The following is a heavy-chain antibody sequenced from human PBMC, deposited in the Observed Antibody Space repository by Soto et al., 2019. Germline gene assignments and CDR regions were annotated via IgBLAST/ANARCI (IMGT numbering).Heavy chain of an antibody. J-gene: IGHJ4*02. V-gene: IGHV3-23*01. CDR2: ISGSGGST. Sequence: LRLSCAASGFTFSSYAMSWVRQAPGKGLEWVSAISGSGGSTYYADSVKGRFTISRDNSKNTLYLQMNSLRAEDTAVYYCAKSLGGYYDSSGYYHPFDYWGQGTLVTVSS. D-gene: IGHD3-22*01. CDR3: AKSLGGYYDSSGYYHPFDY. CDR1: GFTFSSYA.